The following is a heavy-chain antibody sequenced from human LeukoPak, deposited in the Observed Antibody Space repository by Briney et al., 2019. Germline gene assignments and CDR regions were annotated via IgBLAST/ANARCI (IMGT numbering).Heavy chain of an antibody. J-gene: IGHJ4*02. V-gene: IGHV3-21*01. Sequence: GGSLRLSCAASGFTFTDYRMSWVRQAPGKGLEWVSGISNTASVTYYADSVKGRFTISRDNAKNSLYLQMNSLRAEDTAVYYCAREGLLDYFDYWGQGTLVTVSS. CDR3: AREGLLDYFDY. D-gene: IGHD2-15*01. CDR2: ISNTASVT. CDR1: GFTFTDYR.